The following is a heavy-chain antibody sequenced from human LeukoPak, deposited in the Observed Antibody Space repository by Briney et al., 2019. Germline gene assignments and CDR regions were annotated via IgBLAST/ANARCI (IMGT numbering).Heavy chain of an antibody. CDR1: GYTLTELS. D-gene: IGHD3-10*01. V-gene: IGHV1-24*01. CDR2: FDPEDGET. J-gene: IGHJ4*02. Sequence: GASVKVSCKVSGYTLTELSMHWVRQAPGKGLEWMGGFDPEDGETIYAQKFQGRVTMTEDTSTDTDYMELSSLRSEDTAVYYCATLLYGPGSYYNVDYFDYWGQGTLDSLSS. CDR3: ATLLYGPGSYYNVDYFDY.